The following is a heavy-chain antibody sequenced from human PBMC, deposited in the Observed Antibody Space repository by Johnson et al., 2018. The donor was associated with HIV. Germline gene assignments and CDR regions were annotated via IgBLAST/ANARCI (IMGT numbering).Heavy chain of an antibody. V-gene: IGHV3-33*06. D-gene: IGHD3-22*01. CDR3: AKGCRWLLERTYAFDI. CDR1: GFSFSTFS. CDR2: IWYDGRNK. Sequence: QMQLVESGGGVVQPGRSLRLSCAASGFSFSTFSMHWVRQAPGKGLEWVAVIWYDGRNKYYADSVKGRFTISRDNSRNTVYLQMNSLRVEDTAVYYCAKGCRWLLERTYAFDIWGQGTMVTVSS. J-gene: IGHJ3*02.